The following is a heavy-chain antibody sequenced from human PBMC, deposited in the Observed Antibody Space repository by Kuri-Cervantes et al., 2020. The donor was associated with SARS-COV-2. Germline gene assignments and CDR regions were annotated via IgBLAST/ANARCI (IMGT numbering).Heavy chain of an antibody. J-gene: IGHJ6*02. V-gene: IGHV6-1*01. Sequence: SETLSLTCAISGDSVSSNSAAWNWIRQSPSRGLEWLGRVFYRSQWYTDYAVSVRGRITISADASKNQFSLKLSSVTAADTAVYYCARGRLYSSSWSSNYYYGMDVWGQGTTVTVSS. CDR3: ARGRLYSSSWSSNYYYGMDV. CDR1: GDSVSSNSAA. D-gene: IGHD6-13*01. CDR2: VFYRSQWYT.